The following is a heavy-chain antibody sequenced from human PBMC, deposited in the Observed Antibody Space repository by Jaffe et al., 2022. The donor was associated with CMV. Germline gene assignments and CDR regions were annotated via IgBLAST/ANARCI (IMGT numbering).Heavy chain of an antibody. CDR2: IKEDGSEK. CDR1: GFTFSSYW. Sequence: EVQLVESGGGLVQPGGSLRLSCAASGFTFSSYWMSWVRQAPGKGLEWVANIKEDGSEKYYVDSVKGRFTISRDNAKNSLYLQMNSLRAEDTAVYYCARDERHDLWNGYYSANYFDPWGQGTLVTVSS. J-gene: IGHJ5*02. V-gene: IGHV3-7*03. D-gene: IGHD3-3*01. CDR3: ARDERHDLWNGYYSANYFDP.